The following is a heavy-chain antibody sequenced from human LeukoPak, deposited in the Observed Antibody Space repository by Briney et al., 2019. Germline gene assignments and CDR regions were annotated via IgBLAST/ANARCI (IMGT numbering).Heavy chain of an antibody. D-gene: IGHD3-10*01. V-gene: IGHV3-23*01. CDR2: ISGSGGST. Sequence: GGTLRLSCAASGFTFSSYGMSWVRQAPGKGLEWVSAISGSGGSTYYADSVKGRFTISRDNSKNTLYLQMNSLRAEDTAVYYCARGELLWFGESSHFDYWGEGTLVTVSS. CDR3: ARGELLWFGESSHFDY. CDR1: GFTFSSYG. J-gene: IGHJ4*02.